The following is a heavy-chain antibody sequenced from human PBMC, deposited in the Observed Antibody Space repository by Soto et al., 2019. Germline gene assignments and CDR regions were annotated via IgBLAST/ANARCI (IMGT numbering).Heavy chain of an antibody. V-gene: IGHV1-69*12. CDR3: ASHYDSGGYYYRGLDY. J-gene: IGHJ4*02. CDR1: GGTFNSYA. D-gene: IGHD3-22*01. Sequence: QVQLVQSGAEVKKPGSSVKVSCKASGGTFNSYAISWVRQAPGQGLGWMGGIIVIFGTAYYAQQFQDRVTITAAESTSAAYMELSSVRSEDTAVYYCASHYDSGGYYYRGLDYWGQGTLVTVSS. CDR2: IIVIFGTA.